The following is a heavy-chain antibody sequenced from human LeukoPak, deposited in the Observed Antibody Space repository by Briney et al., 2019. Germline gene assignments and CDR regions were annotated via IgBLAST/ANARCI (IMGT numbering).Heavy chain of an antibody. D-gene: IGHD2-21*02. Sequence: PGGPLRLYCAASGFTFRNYAMHWVRQAPGKGLLWVSRINSAGSSTTYADSVKGRFTISRDNAKNTLYLQVNSLRAEDTAVYYCAREAPCGSDCSYYPDYWGQGTLVTVSS. J-gene: IGHJ4*02. CDR2: INSAGSST. CDR1: GFTFRNYA. CDR3: AREAPCGSDCSYYPDY. V-gene: IGHV3-74*01.